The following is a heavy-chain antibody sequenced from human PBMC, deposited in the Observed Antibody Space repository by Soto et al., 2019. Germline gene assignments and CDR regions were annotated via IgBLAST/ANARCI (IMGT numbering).Heavy chain of an antibody. V-gene: IGHV3-66*01. J-gene: IGHJ6*03. CDR1: GFTVITNY. CDR2: IYADGGT. Sequence: EVQLVESGGGLVQPGGSLRLSCAASGFTVITNYMTWVRQAPGKGLEWVSVIYADGGTKYADSVKGRFTISRDNSKNTLSHQMNSLRAEDTAVYYYEQTSYYYYNYLDVWGRGTTVTVSS. CDR3: EQTSYYYYNYLDV. D-gene: IGHD2-2*01.